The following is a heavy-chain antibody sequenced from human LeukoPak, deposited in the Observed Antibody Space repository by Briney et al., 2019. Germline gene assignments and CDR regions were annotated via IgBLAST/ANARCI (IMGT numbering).Heavy chain of an antibody. CDR3: AVYYYGMDV. CDR1: GFTFSSYW. J-gene: IGHJ6*02. V-gene: IGHV3-53*01. CDR2: IYSGGST. Sequence: GGSLRLSCTASGFTFSSYWMHWVRQAPGKGLEWVSVIYSGGSTYYADSVKGRFTISRDNSKNTLYLQMNSLRAEDTAVYYCAVYYYGMDVWGQGTTVTVSS.